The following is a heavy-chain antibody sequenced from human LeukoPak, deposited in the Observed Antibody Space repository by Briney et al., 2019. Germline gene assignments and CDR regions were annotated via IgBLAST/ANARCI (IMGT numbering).Heavy chain of an antibody. CDR3: ARASRGHDY. V-gene: IGHV4-59*01. CDR1: GGSISSSY. D-gene: IGHD3-10*01. Sequence: PSGTLSLTCTVSGGSISSSYWSWIRQPPGKGLEWIGYIYYSGNTNHNPSLKSRVTISVDTSKNQFSLKLTSVTAADTAVYYCARASRGHDYWGQGTLVTVSS. CDR2: IYYSGNT. J-gene: IGHJ4*02.